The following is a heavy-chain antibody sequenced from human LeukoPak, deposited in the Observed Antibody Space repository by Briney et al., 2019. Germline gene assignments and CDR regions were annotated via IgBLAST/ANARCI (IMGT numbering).Heavy chain of an antibody. Sequence: GGSLRLSCAASGFTFSGYAMHWVRQASGKGLEWVGRIRSNGNSYATAYAASVKGRFTISRDDSKNTAYLQMNSLKTEDTAVYYCTSQYYYDSSGYYYVYAFDICGQGTMVTVSS. D-gene: IGHD3-22*01. J-gene: IGHJ3*02. CDR2: IRSNGNSYAT. V-gene: IGHV3-73*01. CDR1: GFTFSGYA. CDR3: TSQYYYDSSGYYYVYAFDI.